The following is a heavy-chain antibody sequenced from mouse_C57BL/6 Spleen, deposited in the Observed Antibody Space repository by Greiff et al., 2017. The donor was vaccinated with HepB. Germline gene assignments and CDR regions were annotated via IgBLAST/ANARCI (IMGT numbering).Heavy chain of an antibody. J-gene: IGHJ4*01. Sequence: EVKLMESGGGLVKPGGSLKLSCAASGFTFSSYAMSWVRQTPEKRLEWVATISDGGSYTYYPDNVKGRFTISRDNAKNNLYLQMSHLKSEDTAMYYGARRSPFITTAYAMDYWGQGTSVTVSS. CDR3: ARRSPFITTAYAMDY. D-gene: IGHD1-1*01. CDR1: GFTFSSYA. V-gene: IGHV5-4*03. CDR2: ISDGGSYT.